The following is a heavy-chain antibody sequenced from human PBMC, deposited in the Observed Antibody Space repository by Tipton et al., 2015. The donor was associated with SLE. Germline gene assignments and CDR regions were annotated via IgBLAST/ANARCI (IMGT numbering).Heavy chain of an antibody. CDR1: GGSISSSSYY. V-gene: IGHV4-39*07. Sequence: TLSLTCTVSGGSISSSSYYWGWIRQPPGKGLEWIGSIHYSGSTYYNPPLKSRVTISVDTSKNQFSLKLSSVTAADTAVYYCARDPDSNRAFDIWGQGTMVTVSS. CDR3: ARDPDSNRAFDI. D-gene: IGHD4-11*01. CDR2: IHYSGST. J-gene: IGHJ3*02.